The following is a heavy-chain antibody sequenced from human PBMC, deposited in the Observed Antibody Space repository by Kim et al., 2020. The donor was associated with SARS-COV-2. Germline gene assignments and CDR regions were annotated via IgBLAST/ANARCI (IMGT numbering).Heavy chain of an antibody. D-gene: IGHD4-17*01. CDR1: GGTFSSYA. CDR2: IIPIFGTA. CDR3: ASPGATVSTHNPDYYYYYGMDV. V-gene: IGHV1-69*13. Sequence: SVKVSCKASGGTFSSYAISWVRQAPGQGLEWMGGIIPIFGTANYAQKFQGRVTITADESTSTAYMELSSLRSEDTAVYYCASPGATVSTHNPDYYYYYGMDVWGQGTTVTVSS. J-gene: IGHJ6*02.